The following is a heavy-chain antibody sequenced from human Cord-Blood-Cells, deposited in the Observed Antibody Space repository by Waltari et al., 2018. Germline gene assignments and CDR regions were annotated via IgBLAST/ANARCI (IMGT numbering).Heavy chain of an antibody. J-gene: IGHJ1*01. CDR2: IYHSGST. D-gene: IGHD6-6*01. CDR1: GYSISSGYY. CDR3: AREYSSSSEYFQH. V-gene: IGHV4-38-2*02. Sequence: QVQLQESGPGLVKPSETLSLTCTVSGYSISSGYYWGWIRQPPGKGLEWIGSIYHSGSTYYNPSLKSRVTISVDTSKNQFSLKLSSVTAADTAVYYCAREYSSSSEYFQHWGQGTLVTVSS.